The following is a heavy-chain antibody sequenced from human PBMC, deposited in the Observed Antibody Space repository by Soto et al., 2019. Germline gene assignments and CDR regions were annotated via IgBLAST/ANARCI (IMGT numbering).Heavy chain of an antibody. CDR3: AKDTDSSGYSAFDN. Sequence: SLRLSCAASGFTFSSYWMSWVRQAPGKGLEWVANIKQDGSEKYYVDSVKGRFTISRDNSENTLYLQMNSLRAEDTAVYYCAKDTDSSGYSAFDNWYPGTLLTVSS. J-gene: IGHJ4*02. CDR2: IKQDGSEK. CDR1: GFTFSSYW. V-gene: IGHV3-7*03. D-gene: IGHD3-22*01.